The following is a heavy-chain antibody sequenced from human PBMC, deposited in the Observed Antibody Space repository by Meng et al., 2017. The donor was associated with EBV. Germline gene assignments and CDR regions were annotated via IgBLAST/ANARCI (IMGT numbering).Heavy chain of an antibody. V-gene: IGHV1-69*01. CDR1: GGPFRNYA. CDR3: ASESGRGYTSDY. D-gene: IGHD3-10*01. Sequence: VQFAQSAAEVKKSGSSVKVSCKTSGGPFRNYAISWVRQAPGQGLEWLGGFLPTLGAPNYAQKFHGRVSITADESTSTHYMDLSSLRSEDTAVYYCASESGRGYTSDYWGQGTLVTVSS. CDR2: FLPTLGAP. J-gene: IGHJ4*02.